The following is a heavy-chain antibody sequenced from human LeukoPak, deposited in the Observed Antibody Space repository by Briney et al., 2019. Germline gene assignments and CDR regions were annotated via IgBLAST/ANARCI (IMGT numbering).Heavy chain of an antibody. CDR1: GFTFSSYG. Sequence: PGGSLRLSCAASGFTFSSYGMHWVRQAPGKGLEWVAFIRYDGSNKYYADSVKGRFTISRDNSKNTLYLQMNSLRAEDTAVYYCAKGGDHYYDSSGYPQGAFDIWGQGTMVTVSS. D-gene: IGHD3-22*01. CDR3: AKGGDHYYDSSGYPQGAFDI. J-gene: IGHJ3*02. V-gene: IGHV3-30*02. CDR2: IRYDGSNK.